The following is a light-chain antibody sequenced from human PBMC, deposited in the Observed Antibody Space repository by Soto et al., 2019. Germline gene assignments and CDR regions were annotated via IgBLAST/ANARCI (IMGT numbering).Light chain of an antibody. V-gene: IGKV1-5*01. Sequence: DIKMTQSPATLSSSVGDRVTITCRASQSISSWLAWYQQKPGKAPELLIYDASSLQSGVPQRFSGSGSGTDFTLTISSLQPEDFATYYCEQLHSYPFTFGQGTRLEIK. J-gene: IGKJ5*01. CDR2: DAS. CDR1: QSISSW. CDR3: EQLHSYPFT.